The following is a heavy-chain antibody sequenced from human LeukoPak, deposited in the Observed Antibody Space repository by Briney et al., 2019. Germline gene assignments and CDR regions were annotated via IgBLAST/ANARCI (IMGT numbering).Heavy chain of an antibody. CDR1: GFTFSNFA. Sequence: EGSLRLSCAASGFTFSNFAIRWVRQVPGKGLEWVSSIDGSGDKTHYPDSVRGRFTVSRDNSKNTLYLQMNSLRVEDTATYFCAKVQFNWGPIDYWGQGTPVIVSS. J-gene: IGHJ4*02. CDR2: IDGSGDKT. V-gene: IGHV3-23*01. CDR3: AKVQFNWGPIDY. D-gene: IGHD7-27*01.